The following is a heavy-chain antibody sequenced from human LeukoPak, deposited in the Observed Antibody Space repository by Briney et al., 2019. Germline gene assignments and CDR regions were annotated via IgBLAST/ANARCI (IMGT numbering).Heavy chain of an antibody. Sequence: GGSLRLSCAASGFTFSSYGMHWVRQAPGKGLEWVAVLWYDGSNKYYADSVKGRFTISRDNSKNTLYLQMNSLRAEDTAVYYCARGTRPDSSGYTYYYYGMDVWGQGTTVTVSS. CDR2: LWYDGSNK. D-gene: IGHD3-22*01. CDR1: GFTFSSYG. CDR3: ARGTRPDSSGYTYYYYGMDV. J-gene: IGHJ6*02. V-gene: IGHV3-33*01.